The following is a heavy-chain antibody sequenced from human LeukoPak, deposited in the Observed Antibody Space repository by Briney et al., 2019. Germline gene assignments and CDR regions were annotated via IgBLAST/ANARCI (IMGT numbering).Heavy chain of an antibody. CDR1: GFTFSSYS. D-gene: IGHD2/OR15-2a*01. CDR2: ISSSSSYI. V-gene: IGHV3-21*01. CDR3: ARDPNYLRGYFDY. J-gene: IGHJ4*02. Sequence: GGSLRLSCAASGFTFSSYSMNWVRQAPGKGLEWVSSISSSSSYIYYADSVKGRFTISRDNAKNSLYLQMNSLRAEDTAVYYCARDPNYLRGYFDYWGQGTLVTVSS.